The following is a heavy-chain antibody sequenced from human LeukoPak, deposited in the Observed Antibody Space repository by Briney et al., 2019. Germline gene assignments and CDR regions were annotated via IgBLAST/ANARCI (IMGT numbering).Heavy chain of an antibody. J-gene: IGHJ3*02. D-gene: IGHD1-26*01. CDR1: GGSISSNKYY. V-gene: IGHV4-39*01. CDR2: IYYSGST. Sequence: TLSLTCTVSGGSISSNKYYWGWIRQPPGKGLEWIGSIYYSGSTYYNPTLKSRVTIFVDTSKNQFSLKLSSVTAADTAVYYCATPYSGGYQGLDIWGQGTMVTVSS. CDR3: ATPYSGGYQGLDI.